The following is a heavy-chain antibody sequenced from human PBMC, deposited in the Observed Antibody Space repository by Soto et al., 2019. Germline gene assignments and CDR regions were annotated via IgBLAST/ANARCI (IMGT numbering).Heavy chain of an antibody. D-gene: IGHD6-13*01. CDR1: GFTFSSYA. V-gene: IGHV3-23*01. Sequence: GGSLRLSCAASGFTFSSYAMSWVRQAPGKGLEWLSAISGGGGSTYYADSVKGRFTISRDNSKNILYLQMDSLRAEDTAVYYCAKGWSYYYYFYMDVWGKGTTVTVSS. CDR2: ISGGGGST. J-gene: IGHJ6*03. CDR3: AKGWSYYYYFYMDV.